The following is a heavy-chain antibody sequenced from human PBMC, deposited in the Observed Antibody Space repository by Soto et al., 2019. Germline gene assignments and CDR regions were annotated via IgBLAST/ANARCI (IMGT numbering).Heavy chain of an antibody. Sequence: SETLSLTCAVYGGSFSGYYWSWIRQPPGKGLEWIGEINHSGSTNYNPSLKRRVTISVNTSKNQFSLKLSSVTAADTAVYYCARGVAAAVHWFDPWGQGTLVTVSS. V-gene: IGHV4-34*01. CDR1: GGSFSGYY. CDR2: INHSGST. D-gene: IGHD6-13*01. CDR3: ARGVAAAVHWFDP. J-gene: IGHJ5*02.